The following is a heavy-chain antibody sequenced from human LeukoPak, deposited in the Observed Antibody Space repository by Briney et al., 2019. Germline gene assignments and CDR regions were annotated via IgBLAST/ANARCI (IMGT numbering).Heavy chain of an antibody. V-gene: IGHV4-59*01. CDR3: ARDYGASLYFAF. D-gene: IGHD4-17*01. J-gene: IGHJ4*03. CDR1: GGSISSYY. CDR2: IYYSGST. Sequence: SETLSLTCTVSGGSISSYYWSWIRQPPGKGLEWIGHIYYSGSTNYNPSLKSRVTISVDTSKNQFSLKLSSVTAADTAVYYCARDYGASLYFAFWGHGTLVTVSS.